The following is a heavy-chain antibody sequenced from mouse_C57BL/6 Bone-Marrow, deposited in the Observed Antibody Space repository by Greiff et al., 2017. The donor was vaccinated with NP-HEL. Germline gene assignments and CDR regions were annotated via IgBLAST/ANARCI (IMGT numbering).Heavy chain of an antibody. Sequence: DVKLVESGAELVRPGASVTLSCTASGFNIKDYYMHWVKQRPEQGLEWIGRIDPEDGDTEYAPKFQGKATMTADTSSNTAYLQISSLTSEDTAVYYCTTYVTTDDMDYWGQGTSVTVAS. V-gene: IGHV14-1*01. D-gene: IGHD1-1*01. J-gene: IGHJ4*01. CDR1: GFNIKDYY. CDR3: TTYVTTDDMDY. CDR2: IDPEDGDT.